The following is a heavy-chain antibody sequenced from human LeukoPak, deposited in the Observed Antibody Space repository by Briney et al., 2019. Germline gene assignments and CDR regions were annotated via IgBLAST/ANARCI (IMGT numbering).Heavy chain of an antibody. V-gene: IGHV3-23*01. CDR1: GFTFSILD. CDR2: ISGNGGRT. D-gene: IGHD3/OR15-3a*01. J-gene: IGHJ4*02. Sequence: GGSLRLSCAASGFTFSILDMSWVRQAPGKGLEWVSAISGNGGRTYYADSVKGRFTISRDNSKNTLYLQMNSLRAEDTAVYYCARRGEGTGPLPFDYWGQGTLVTVSS. CDR3: ARRGEGTGPLPFDY.